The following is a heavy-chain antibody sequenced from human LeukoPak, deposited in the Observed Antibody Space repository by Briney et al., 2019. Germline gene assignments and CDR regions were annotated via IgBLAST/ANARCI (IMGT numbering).Heavy chain of an antibody. D-gene: IGHD7-27*01. Sequence: SETLSLTCAGYGASFSYDYWSWIRQAPGKGLEWIGEINHSGTITYNPSLKSRVTISAEKSKSQFSLRLTSVTAADTAVYYCAKVVWAPRFDSWGQGTLVTVSS. V-gene: IGHV4-34*01. CDR2: INHSGTI. CDR1: GASFSYDY. J-gene: IGHJ5*01. CDR3: AKVVWAPRFDS.